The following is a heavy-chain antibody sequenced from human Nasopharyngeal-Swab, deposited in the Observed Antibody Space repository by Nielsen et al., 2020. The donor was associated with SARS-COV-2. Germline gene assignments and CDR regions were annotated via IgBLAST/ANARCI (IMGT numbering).Heavy chain of an antibody. CDR2: IYYSGST. D-gene: IGHD2-15*01. Sequence: WIRQPPGKGLEWIGYIYYSGSTYYNPSLKSRVTISVDTSKNQFSLKLSSVTAADTAVYYCAIDGVVAATDAFEIWGQGTMVTVSS. J-gene: IGHJ3*02. CDR3: AIDGVVAATDAFEI. V-gene: IGHV4-31*02.